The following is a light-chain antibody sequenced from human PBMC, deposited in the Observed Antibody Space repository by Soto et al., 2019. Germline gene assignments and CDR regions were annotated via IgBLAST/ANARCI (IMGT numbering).Light chain of an antibody. CDR1: QRVSSSS. CDR2: AVS. CDR3: QQYSIPST. V-gene: IGKV3-20*01. J-gene: IGKJ1*01. Sequence: EIVLTQSPSTLSLSPGERATLSCRASQRVSSSSLACYQHKPDQSPRLLIFAVSSQATDIPDRFSGSGSGTDFTLTINRLAPEDFAVYFCQQYSIPSTFGQGTKVDIK.